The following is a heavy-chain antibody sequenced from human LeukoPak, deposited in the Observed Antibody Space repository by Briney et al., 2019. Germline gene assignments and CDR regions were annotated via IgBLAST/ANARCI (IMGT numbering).Heavy chain of an antibody. V-gene: IGHV1-2*02. CDR3: ARDRDRYYYYYMDV. CDR2: INPNSGGT. CDR1: GYTFTGYY. D-gene: IGHD2-15*01. J-gene: IGHJ6*03. Sequence: GASVKVSCKASGYTFTGYYMHWVRQAPGQGLEWMGWINPNSGGTNYAQKFQGRVTMTRDTSISTAYMELSRLRSDDTAVYYCARDRDRYYYYYMDVWGKGTTVTISS.